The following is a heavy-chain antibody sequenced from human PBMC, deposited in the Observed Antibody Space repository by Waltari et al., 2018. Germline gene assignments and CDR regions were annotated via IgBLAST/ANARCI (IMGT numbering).Heavy chain of an antibody. CDR1: GGSFSGYS. CDR3: AREGVVRAIDY. V-gene: IGHV4-34*01. J-gene: IGHJ4*02. Sequence: QVQLQQWGAGLLKPSETLSLTCAVYGGSFSGYSWSWIRQPPGKGLEWIGEINHSGSTNYNPSLKSRVTIAVDTSKNQFSLKLSSVTAADTAVYYCAREGVVRAIDYWGQGTLVTVSS. CDR2: INHSGST. D-gene: IGHD3-10*01.